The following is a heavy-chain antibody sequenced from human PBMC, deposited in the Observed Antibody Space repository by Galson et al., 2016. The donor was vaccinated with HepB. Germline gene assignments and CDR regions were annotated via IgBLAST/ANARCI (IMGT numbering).Heavy chain of an antibody. J-gene: IGHJ6*02. CDR2: IIPVFGTV. CDR3: ARGVELHYFHGLDV. Sequence: SVKVSCKASGDTFSSYAFSWVRQAPGQGLEWIGGIIPVFGTVNYAQKFQGRVTITADESTNTAYMELRRLRSEDTAVYFCARGVELHYFHGLDVWGQGTTVTVSS. V-gene: IGHV1-69*13. CDR1: GDTFSSYA. D-gene: IGHD1-7*01.